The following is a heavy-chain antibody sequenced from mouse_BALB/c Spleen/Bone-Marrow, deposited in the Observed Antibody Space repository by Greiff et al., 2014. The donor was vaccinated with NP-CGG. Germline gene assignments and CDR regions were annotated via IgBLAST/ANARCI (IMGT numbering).Heavy chain of an antibody. V-gene: IGHV14-3*02. Sequence: VQLKESGAELVKPGASVKLSCTASGFNIKDSYLHWVKQRPEQGLDWIGRIDPAKGNTNYDPKFQGKATITADTSSNTAYLQLSSLTSEDTAVYFCARNYPFAYCGQGTLVTVSA. J-gene: IGHJ3*01. CDR1: GFNIKDSY. CDR2: IDPAKGNT. CDR3: ARNYPFAY. D-gene: IGHD2-1*01.